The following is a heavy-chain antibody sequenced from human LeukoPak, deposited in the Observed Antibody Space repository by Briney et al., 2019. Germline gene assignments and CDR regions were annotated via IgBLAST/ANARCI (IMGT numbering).Heavy chain of an antibody. Sequence: SSPNLSCTPSRGTFRSYTISAVPQAPGQGLERMGWISAYNGNTNYAQKLQGRVTMTTDTSTSTAYMELRSLRSDDTAVYYCAWVRSFHYMDVWGKGTTVTVSS. V-gene: IGHV1-18*01. CDR1: RGTFRSYT. D-gene: IGHD3-22*01. CDR2: ISAYNGNT. J-gene: IGHJ6*03. CDR3: AWVRSFHYMDV.